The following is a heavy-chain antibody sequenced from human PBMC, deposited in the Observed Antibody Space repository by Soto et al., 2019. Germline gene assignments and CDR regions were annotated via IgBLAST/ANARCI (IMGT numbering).Heavy chain of an antibody. Sequence: VQLVQSGAEVKKPGASVKVSCKASGYTFTSYAMHWVRQAPGQRLEWMGWINAGNGNTKYSQKFQGRVTITRDTTASTAYMELGSLRSEDTAVYYCARDHGITIVGVVTEGWFDPWGQGTLVTVSS. V-gene: IGHV1-3*01. CDR3: ARDHGITIVGVVTEGWFDP. CDR1: GYTFTSYA. J-gene: IGHJ5*02. CDR2: INAGNGNT. D-gene: IGHD3-3*01.